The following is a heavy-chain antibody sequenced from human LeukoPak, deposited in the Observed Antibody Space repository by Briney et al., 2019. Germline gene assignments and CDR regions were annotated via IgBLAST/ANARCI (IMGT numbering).Heavy chain of an antibody. D-gene: IGHD6-19*01. Sequence: RGSLRLSCAASGFTFSSYWMSWVRQAPGKGLEWVANIKQDGSEKYYVDSVKGRFTISRDNAKNSLYLQMNSLRAEDTAVYYCARANSPYSSGHGGYYYYYMDVWGKGTTVTISS. J-gene: IGHJ6*03. V-gene: IGHV3-7*01. CDR2: IKQDGSEK. CDR3: ARANSPYSSGHGGYYYYYMDV. CDR1: GFTFSSYW.